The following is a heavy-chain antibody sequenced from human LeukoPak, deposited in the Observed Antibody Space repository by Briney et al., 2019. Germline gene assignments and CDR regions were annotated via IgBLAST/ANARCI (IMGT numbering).Heavy chain of an antibody. CDR2: ISYDGSNK. Sequence: GGSLRLSCAASGFTFSSYAMHWVRQAPGKGLEWVAVISYDGSNKYYADSVKGRFTISRDNSKNTLYLQMNSLRAEDTAVYYCASSGSHYYYYYMDVWGKGTTVTVSS. CDR3: ASSGSHYYYYYMDV. D-gene: IGHD3-10*01. V-gene: IGHV3-30*04. CDR1: GFTFSSYA. J-gene: IGHJ6*03.